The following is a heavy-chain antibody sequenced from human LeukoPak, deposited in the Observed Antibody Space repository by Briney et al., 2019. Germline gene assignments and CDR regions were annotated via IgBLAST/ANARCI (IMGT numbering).Heavy chain of an antibody. CDR3: ARVVVVPAAKESDY. V-gene: IGHV4-39*07. D-gene: IGHD2-2*01. Sequence: SETLSLTCTVSGGSISSSSYYWGWIRQPPGKGLEWIGSIYYSGSTYYNPSLKSRVTISVDTSKNQFSLKLSSVTAADTAVYYCARVVVVPAAKESDYWGQGTLVTVSS. CDR2: IYYSGST. J-gene: IGHJ4*02. CDR1: GGSISSSSYY.